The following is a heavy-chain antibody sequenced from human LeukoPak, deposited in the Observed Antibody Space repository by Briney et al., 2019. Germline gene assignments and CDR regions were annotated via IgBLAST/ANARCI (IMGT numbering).Heavy chain of an antibody. CDR2: ISGSGSTT. V-gene: IGHV3-23*01. Sequence: PGGSLRLSCAASGFTFSRYGMHWVRQAPGKGLEWVSSISGSGSTTYYADSVKGRFTISRDNSKNTMYVQLNSLRAEDTAVYYCARSPNYGVHDAFDIWGQGTMVTVSS. CDR3: ARSPNYGVHDAFDI. D-gene: IGHD4-17*01. CDR1: GFTFSRYG. J-gene: IGHJ3*02.